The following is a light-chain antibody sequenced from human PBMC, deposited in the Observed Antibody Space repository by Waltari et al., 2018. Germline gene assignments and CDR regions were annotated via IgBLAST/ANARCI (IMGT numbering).Light chain of an antibody. Sequence: QAGLTQPPSVSKGLGQTATLTCSGNADNVGNEGAIWLQQYPGHPPKLLAHRSTKRPSGVAGGFSASRSGDTASLNIDGLQPDDEADYHCAAWDSRLSAWLFGGGTKLTVL. CDR2: RST. CDR1: ADNVGNEG. V-gene: IGLV10-54*04. CDR3: AAWDSRLSAWL. J-gene: IGLJ3*02.